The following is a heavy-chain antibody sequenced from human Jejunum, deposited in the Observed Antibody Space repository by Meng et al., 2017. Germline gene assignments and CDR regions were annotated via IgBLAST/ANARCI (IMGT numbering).Heavy chain of an antibody. CDR2: IYQNGGA. CDR3: AKNSSGSGNNARWFDP. Sequence: SETLSLTCTVSGFSISSGYYWAWIRQPPGKRLEWIVSIYQNGGAHYNPSFKSRVTISVDTSKNQFSLKMTSVTAADTAVYYCAKNSSGSGNNARWFDPWGQGTLVTVSS. V-gene: IGHV4-38-2*02. D-gene: IGHD3-10*01. CDR1: GFSISSGYY. J-gene: IGHJ5*02.